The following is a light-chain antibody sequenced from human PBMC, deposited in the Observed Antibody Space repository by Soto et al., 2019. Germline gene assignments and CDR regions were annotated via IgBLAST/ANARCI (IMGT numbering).Light chain of an antibody. CDR3: QHYYSYPRA. CDR2: AAS. Sequence: AIRMTQSPSSLSASTGDRVTISCRASQGVSSYLASYQQKPGKAPKLLIYAASTLQSRVPSRFSGSGSGKDFTLTISCLQSEDLATYYCQHYYSYPRAFGRGTKVEIK. J-gene: IGKJ1*01. CDR1: QGVSSY. V-gene: IGKV1-8*01.